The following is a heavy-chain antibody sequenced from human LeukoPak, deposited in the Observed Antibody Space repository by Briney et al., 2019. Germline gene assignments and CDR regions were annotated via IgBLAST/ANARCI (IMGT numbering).Heavy chain of an antibody. CDR1: GGTFSSYA. CDR2: IIPFFGTA. D-gene: IGHD3-16*01. V-gene: IGHV1-69*01. J-gene: IGHJ5*02. CDR3: ARGIMITFGGVINWFDP. Sequence: ASVKVSCKASGGTFSSYAISWVRQAPGQGLEWMGGIIPFFGTANYAQKFQGRVTITADESTSTAYMELSSLRSEDTAVYYCARGIMITFGGVINWFDPWGQGTLVTVSS.